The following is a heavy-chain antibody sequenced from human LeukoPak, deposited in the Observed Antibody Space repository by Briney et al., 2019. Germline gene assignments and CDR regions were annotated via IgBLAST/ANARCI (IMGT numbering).Heavy chain of an antibody. D-gene: IGHD3-3*01. V-gene: IGHV4-34*01. CDR3: ARGILRFLEWSAGWFDP. Sequence: PSETLSLTCAVYGGSFSGYYWSWIRQPPGKGLEWIGEINQSGSTNYNPSLKSRVTISVDTSKNQYSLKLSSVTAADTAVYYCARGILRFLEWSAGWFDPWGQGTRVTVSS. CDR2: INQSGST. J-gene: IGHJ5*02. CDR1: GGSFSGYY.